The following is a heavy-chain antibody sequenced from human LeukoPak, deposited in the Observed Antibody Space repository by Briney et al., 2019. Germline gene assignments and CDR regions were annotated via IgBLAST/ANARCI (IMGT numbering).Heavy chain of an antibody. CDR2: INPSGGST. CDR3: ARGGYSSPRGWFDP. Sequence: ASVKVSCKASGYIFTSYYMHWVRQAPGQGLEWMGIINPSGGSTTYPQKFQGRVTMTRDMSTSTVYMDLSSLRSEDTAVYYCARGGYSSPRGWFDPWGQGTLVTVSS. V-gene: IGHV1-46*01. D-gene: IGHD6-19*01. CDR1: GYIFTSYY. J-gene: IGHJ5*02.